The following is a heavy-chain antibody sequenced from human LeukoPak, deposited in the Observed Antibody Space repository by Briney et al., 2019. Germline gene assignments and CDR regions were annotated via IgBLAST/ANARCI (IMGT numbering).Heavy chain of an antibody. CDR2: INHSGST. V-gene: IGHV4-34*01. CDR3: ARGLGYSGYEYDY. Sequence: SETLSLTCAVYGGSFSGYYWSWIRQPPGKGLEWVGEINHSGSTNYNPSLKSRVTISVDTSKNQFSLKLSSVTAADTAVYYCARGLGYSGYEYDYWGQGTLVTVSS. D-gene: IGHD5-12*01. J-gene: IGHJ4*02. CDR1: GGSFSGYY.